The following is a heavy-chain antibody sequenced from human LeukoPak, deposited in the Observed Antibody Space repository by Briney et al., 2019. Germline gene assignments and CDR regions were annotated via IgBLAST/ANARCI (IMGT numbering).Heavy chain of an antibody. Sequence: GGSLRPSCAASGFTFTSVWMHWFRQAPGRGLVWISRISTDGAITGYADSVKGRFTISRDNAKNTLCLQMNSLRAEDTAVYYCARDRTTVTLFDYWGQGALVTVSS. V-gene: IGHV3-74*01. CDR1: GFTFTSVW. CDR3: ARDRTTVTLFDY. D-gene: IGHD4-17*01. CDR2: ISTDGAIT. J-gene: IGHJ4*02.